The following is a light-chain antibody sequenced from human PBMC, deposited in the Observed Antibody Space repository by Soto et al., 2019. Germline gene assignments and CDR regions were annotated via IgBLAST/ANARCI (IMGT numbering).Light chain of an antibody. CDR1: QSVFSRFRNKNY. V-gene: IGKV4-1*01. CDR3: QQYYTTPTWT. Sequence: IVMTQSPYSLTLSLGEMATINFNSSQSVFSRFRNKNYLGWFQQKPGQTPRLLIYWASTRESGVSDRFSGSGSGTDFTLTIDSLQAEDVAVYYCQQYYTTPTWTFGQGTKVDIK. J-gene: IGKJ1*01. CDR2: WAS.